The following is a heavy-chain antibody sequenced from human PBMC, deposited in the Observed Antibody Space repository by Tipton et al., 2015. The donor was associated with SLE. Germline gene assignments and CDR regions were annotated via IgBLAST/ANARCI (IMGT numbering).Heavy chain of an antibody. Sequence: GLVKPSGTLSLTCTVSGYSISSGSYWGWIRQPPGKGLDWIGSIYHSGSTNYNPSLKSRVTISVDTSKNQFSLKLTSVTTADTAVYYCATEGSDWSHYMDVWGKGTTVTVSS. CDR2: IYHSGST. J-gene: IGHJ6*03. CDR3: ATEGSDWSHYMDV. V-gene: IGHV4-38-2*02. D-gene: IGHD6-19*01. CDR1: GYSISSGSY.